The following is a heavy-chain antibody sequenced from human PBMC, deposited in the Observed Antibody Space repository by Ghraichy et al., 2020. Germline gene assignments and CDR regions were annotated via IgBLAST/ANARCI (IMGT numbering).Heavy chain of an antibody. V-gene: IGHV3-30*02. D-gene: IGHD1-26*01. CDR1: GFTFSSYG. CDR3: AKAGPPSGSFYAHFHY. CDR2: IRYDGSNK. J-gene: IGHJ4*02. Sequence: GGSLRLSCAASGFTFSSYGMHWVRQAPGKGLEWVAFIRYDGSNKYYADSVKGRFTISRDNSENTLFLQLNSLRAEDTAVYYCAKAGPPSGSFYAHFHYWGQGTLVTVSS.